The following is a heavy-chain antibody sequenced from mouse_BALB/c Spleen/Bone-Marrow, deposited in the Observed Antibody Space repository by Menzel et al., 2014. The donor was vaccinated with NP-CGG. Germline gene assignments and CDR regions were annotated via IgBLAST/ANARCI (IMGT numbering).Heavy chain of an antibody. CDR1: GFNIKDTY. CDR2: IDPANGNT. Sequence: VQLKESGAELVKPGASVKLSCTASGFNIKDTYMHWVKQWPEQGLEWIGRIDPANGNTKYDPKFQGKATITADTSSNTAYLQVSSLTSEDTAVYYCARWEYYAMDYWGQGTSVTVSS. J-gene: IGHJ4*01. D-gene: IGHD4-1*01. V-gene: IGHV14-3*02. CDR3: ARWEYYAMDY.